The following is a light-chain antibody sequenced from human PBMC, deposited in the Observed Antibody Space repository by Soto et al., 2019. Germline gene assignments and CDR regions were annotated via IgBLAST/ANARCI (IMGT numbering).Light chain of an antibody. V-gene: IGKV3-11*01. J-gene: IGKJ1*01. CDR3: QQSYSTPRT. CDR1: QSISGT. Sequence: ENVLTQPPGTLSLTSGERATLSCRASQSISGTLAWYQHKPGQTPRLLIYDTSTRATGVPTRFSGSGSGTDFTLTISSLQPEDFATYYCQQSYSTPRTFGQGTKVDIK. CDR2: DTS.